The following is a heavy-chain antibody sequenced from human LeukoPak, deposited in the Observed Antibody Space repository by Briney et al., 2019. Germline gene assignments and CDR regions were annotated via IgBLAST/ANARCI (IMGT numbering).Heavy chain of an antibody. D-gene: IGHD5-18*01. Sequence: GGSLRLSCAASGFTFSSYAMSWVRQAPGKGLEWVSAISGSGGSTYYADSVKGRFTISRDNSKNTLYLQMNSLRAEDTAVYYCAEDSPSWYSYGYDYWGQGTLVTVSS. J-gene: IGHJ4*02. CDR1: GFTFSSYA. CDR2: ISGSGGST. CDR3: AEDSPSWYSYGYDY. V-gene: IGHV3-23*01.